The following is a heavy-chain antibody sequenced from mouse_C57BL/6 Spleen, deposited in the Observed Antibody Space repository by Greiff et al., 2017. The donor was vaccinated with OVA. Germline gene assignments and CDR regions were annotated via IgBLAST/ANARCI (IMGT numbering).Heavy chain of an antibody. CDR3: ARWADGYYFDY. CDR2: IDPSDSYT. J-gene: IGHJ2*01. V-gene: IGHV1-69*01. D-gene: IGHD1-2*01. CDR1: GYTFTSYW. Sequence: VQLQQPGAELVMPGASVKLSCKASGYTFTSYWMHWVKQRPGQGLEWIGEIDPSDSYTNYNQKFKGKSTLTVDKSSSTAYMQLSSLTSEDSAVYYCARWADGYYFDYWGQGTTLTVSS.